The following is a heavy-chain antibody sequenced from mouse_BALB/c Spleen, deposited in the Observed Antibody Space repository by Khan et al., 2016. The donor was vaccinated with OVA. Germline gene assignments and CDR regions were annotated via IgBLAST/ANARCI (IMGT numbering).Heavy chain of an antibody. CDR3: ARRKFRYDRHFDV. Sequence: QIQLVQSGPELKKPGETVKISCKASGSTFTNYGMNWVKQAPGKGLKWMGWINTYTGEPTYADDFKGRFAFSLETSASTAYLQINNLKNEDTATYFCARRKFRYDRHFDVWGAGTTVTVSS. J-gene: IGHJ1*01. CDR2: INTYTGEP. CDR1: GSTFTNYG. D-gene: IGHD2-14*01. V-gene: IGHV9-3-1*01.